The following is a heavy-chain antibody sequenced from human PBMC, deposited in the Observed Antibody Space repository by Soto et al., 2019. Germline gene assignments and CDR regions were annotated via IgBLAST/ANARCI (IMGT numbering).Heavy chain of an antibody. V-gene: IGHV5-51*01. J-gene: IGHJ5*02. CDR1: GYSFTSYW. D-gene: IGHD6-6*01. Sequence: PGESLKISCKGSGYSFTSYWIGWVRQMPGKGLEWMGIIYPGDSDTRYSPSFQGQVTISADKSISTAYLQWSSLKASDTAMYYCARLDGRLSIAARIEGWFDPWGQGTLVTVSS. CDR2: IYPGDSDT. CDR3: ARLDGRLSIAARIEGWFDP.